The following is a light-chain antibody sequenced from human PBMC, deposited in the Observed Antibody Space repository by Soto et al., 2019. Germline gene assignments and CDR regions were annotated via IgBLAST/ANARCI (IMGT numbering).Light chain of an antibody. CDR1: SIGSKS. CDR3: QVWDSSSDVV. V-gene: IGLV3-21*02. Sequence: SYVLIQPPSVSVAPGQTARITCGGNSIGSKSVHWYQQKPGEAPVLVVYGDSDRPSGIPERFSGSNSGNTATLTISRVEVGDGADYYCQVWDSSSDVVFGGGTKVTVL. J-gene: IGLJ2*01. CDR2: GDS.